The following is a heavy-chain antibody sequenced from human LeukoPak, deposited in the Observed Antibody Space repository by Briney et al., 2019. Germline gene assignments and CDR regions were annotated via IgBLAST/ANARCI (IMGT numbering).Heavy chain of an antibody. CDR3: ARGVLGPYYFDL. CDR2: IHYTGAT. D-gene: IGHD7-27*01. J-gene: IGHJ2*01. CDR1: GGSFRGYY. Sequence: SETLSLTCAVYGGSFRGYYWSWIRQPPGKGLEWIGEIHYTGATNCKPSLKSRVTISGDPSKNQFSLRVSSVTAADTAVYYCARGVLGPYYFDLWGRGTLVTVSS. V-gene: IGHV4-34*01.